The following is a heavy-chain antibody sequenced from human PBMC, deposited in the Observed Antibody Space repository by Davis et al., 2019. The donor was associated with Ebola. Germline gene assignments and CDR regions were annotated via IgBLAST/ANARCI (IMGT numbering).Heavy chain of an antibody. CDR2: ITHSGST. CDR3: AKGPFVAFD. V-gene: IGHV4-34*01. D-gene: IGHD3-3*02. J-gene: IGHJ4*02. Sequence: SETLSLTCDVSGGSPTGHYWSWIRQAPGKGLEWIGEITHSGSTDYNPSLRGRVSISVDTSKNAFSLKMTSVTAADTAMYYCAKGPFVAFDWGQGTLVTVSS. CDR1: GGSPTGHY.